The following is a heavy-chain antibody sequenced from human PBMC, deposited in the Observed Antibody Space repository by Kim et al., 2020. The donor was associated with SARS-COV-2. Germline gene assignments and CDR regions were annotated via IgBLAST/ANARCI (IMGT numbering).Heavy chain of an antibody. CDR3: AKDALRYSYGPPYY. Sequence: GGSLRLSCAASGFTFSSYGMHWVRQAPGKGLEWVAVISYDGSNKYYADSVKGRFTISRDNSKNTLYLQMNSLRAEDTAVYYCAKDALRYSYGPPYYWGQG. D-gene: IGHD5-18*01. CDR2: ISYDGSNK. V-gene: IGHV3-30*18. CDR1: GFTFSSYG. J-gene: IGHJ4*02.